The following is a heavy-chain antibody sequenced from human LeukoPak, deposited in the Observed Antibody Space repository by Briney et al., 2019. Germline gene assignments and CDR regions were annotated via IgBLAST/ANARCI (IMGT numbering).Heavy chain of an antibody. CDR1: GGSFSGYY. D-gene: IGHD3-3*01. Sequence: PSETLSLTCAVYGGSFSGYYWSWIRQPPGKGLEWIGEINHSGSTNYNPSLKSRVTISVDTSKNQFSLKLSSVTAADTAVYYCAREHAEYYDFWSGYYNPPYYYYYYMDVWGKGTTVTVSS. J-gene: IGHJ6*03. CDR3: AREHAEYYDFWSGYYNPPYYYYYYMDV. CDR2: INHSGST. V-gene: IGHV4-34*01.